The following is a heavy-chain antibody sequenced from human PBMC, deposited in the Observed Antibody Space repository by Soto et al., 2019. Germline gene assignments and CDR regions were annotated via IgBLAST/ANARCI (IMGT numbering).Heavy chain of an antibody. CDR3: ARVWFGETGPCTNYYYYYGMYV. CDR2: INHSGST. J-gene: IGHJ6*02. CDR1: GGSFSGYY. V-gene: IGHV4-34*01. Sequence: PSETLSLTCAVYGGSFSGYYWSWIRQPPGKGLEWIGEINHSGSTNYNPSLKSRVTISVDTSKNQFSLKLSSVTAADTAVYYCARVWFGETGPCTNYYYYYGMYVWGQGTTVTVSS. D-gene: IGHD3-10*01.